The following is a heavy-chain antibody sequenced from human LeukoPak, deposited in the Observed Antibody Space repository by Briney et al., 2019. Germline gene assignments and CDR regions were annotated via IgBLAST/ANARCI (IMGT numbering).Heavy chain of an antibody. D-gene: IGHD5-18*01. CDR3: ARGSDTAMVLFSCFDY. V-gene: IGHV3-48*03. J-gene: IGHJ4*02. CDR1: GFTFSNYE. CDR2: ISTSGSTI. Sequence: PGGSLRLSCAASGFTFSNYEINWVRQAPEKGLEWVSYISTSGSTIYYADSVRGRFTISRDNARKSLYLQMNTLRAEDTAVYYCARGSDTAMVLFSCFDYWGQGTLVTVSS.